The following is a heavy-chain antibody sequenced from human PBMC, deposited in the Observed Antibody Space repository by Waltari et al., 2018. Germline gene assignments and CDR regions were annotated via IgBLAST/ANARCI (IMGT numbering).Heavy chain of an antibody. V-gene: IGHV1-2*06. CDR1: GYTFTGYY. D-gene: IGHD4-17*01. Sequence: QVQLVQSGAEVKKPGASVKISCQASGYTFTGYYMPWVRQAPGQGLEWMGRINPNSGGTNYAQKFQGRVTMTRDTAISTAYMELSRLRSDDTAVYYCARMTTVTTLSDYWGQGTLVTVSS. CDR2: INPNSGGT. CDR3: ARMTTVTTLSDY. J-gene: IGHJ4*02.